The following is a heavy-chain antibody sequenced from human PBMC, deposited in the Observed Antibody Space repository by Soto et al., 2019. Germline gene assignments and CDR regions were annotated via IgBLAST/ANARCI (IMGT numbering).Heavy chain of an antibody. CDR1: GYTXSSYY. V-gene: IGHV1-46*01. Sequence: SXKVSYKASGYTXSSYYMNLVRQAPGQGLEWIGIINPSGGSTSYAQKLKGRVTMTRDTSTSTVYMELSSLRSEYTAVYYCARDLEPIAVAGTTLYYFDYWGQGTLVTVSS. CDR2: INPSGGST. J-gene: IGHJ4*02. D-gene: IGHD6-19*01. CDR3: ARDLEPIAVAGTTLYYFDY.